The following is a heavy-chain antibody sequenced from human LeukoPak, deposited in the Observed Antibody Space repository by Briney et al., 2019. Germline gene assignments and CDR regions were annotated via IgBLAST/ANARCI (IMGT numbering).Heavy chain of an antibody. D-gene: IGHD3-22*01. CDR2: ISAYNGNT. V-gene: IGHV1-18*01. CDR3: SRTSFFYYDSSGYPDY. J-gene: IGHJ4*02. Sequence: ASVPVSCQASGCTFTNHGSHWVGQSSAPGLEWVGLISAYNGNTNYPHKLQGRPAITTETPSRKTYMSPMNLRSDDTTGFYFSRTSFFYYDSSGYPDYWGQGPLVTVSS. CDR1: GCTFTNHG.